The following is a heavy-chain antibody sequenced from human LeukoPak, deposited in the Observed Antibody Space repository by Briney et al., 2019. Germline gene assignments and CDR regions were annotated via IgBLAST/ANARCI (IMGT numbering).Heavy chain of an antibody. D-gene: IGHD6-13*01. CDR1: GGPLSRYY. V-gene: IGHV4-59*01. J-gene: IGHJ5*02. CDR3: ARGGLLVRINWFDL. CDR2: IYYSGST. Sequence: SETLSLTCTVSGGPLSRYYWSWIRQPPGKGLEGIGYIYYSGSTNYNPCLKSRVTISVDTSENQFSLKLSSVPDADTAVYYCARGGLLVRINWFDLWGRGTVVTVSS.